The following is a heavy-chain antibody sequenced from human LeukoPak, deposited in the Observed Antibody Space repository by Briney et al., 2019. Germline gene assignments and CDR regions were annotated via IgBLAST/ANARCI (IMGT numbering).Heavy chain of an antibody. CDR3: AKGPPAHSGYYYGLSY. J-gene: IGHJ4*02. Sequence: GGSLRLSCAASGFTFSSYGMHWVRQAPGKGLEWVAVISYDGSNKYYADSVKGRFTISRDNSKNTLYLQMNSLRAEDTAVYYCAKGPPAHSGYYYGLSYWGQGTLVTVSS. CDR2: ISYDGSNK. CDR1: GFTFSSYG. D-gene: IGHD3-22*01. V-gene: IGHV3-30*18.